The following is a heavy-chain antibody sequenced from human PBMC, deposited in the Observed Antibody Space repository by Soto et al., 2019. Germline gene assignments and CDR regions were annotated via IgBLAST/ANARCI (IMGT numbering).Heavy chain of an antibody. Sequence: SETLSLTCTVSGASISNYYWSWIRQPAGKGLEWIGRIYASGNTNYNPSLKSRVTMSVDTSKNQFSLNLNSVTAADTAVYYCARESRSAAGTVEYWGQGTLVTVSS. D-gene: IGHD6-13*01. CDR1: GASISNYY. CDR3: ARESRSAAGTVEY. CDR2: IYASGNT. J-gene: IGHJ4*02. V-gene: IGHV4-4*07.